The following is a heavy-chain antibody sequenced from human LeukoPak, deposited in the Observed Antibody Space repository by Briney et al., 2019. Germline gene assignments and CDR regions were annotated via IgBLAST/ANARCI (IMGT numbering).Heavy chain of an antibody. CDR1: GYTFTGYY. V-gene: IGHV1-2*02. J-gene: IGHJ3*02. CDR3: ARVVRYFDWLLLDAFDI. CDR2: INPNSGGT. D-gene: IGHD3-9*01. Sequence: GASVTVSCKASGYTFTGYYMHWVRQAPGQGLEWMGWINPNSGGTNYAQKFQGRVTMTRDTSISTAYMELSRLRSDDTAVYYCARVVRYFDWLLLDAFDIWGQGTMVTVSS.